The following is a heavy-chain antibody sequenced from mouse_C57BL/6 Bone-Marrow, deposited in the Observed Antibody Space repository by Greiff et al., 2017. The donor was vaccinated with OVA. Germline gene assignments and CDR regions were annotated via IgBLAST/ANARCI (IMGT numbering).Heavy chain of an antibody. J-gene: IGHJ2*01. D-gene: IGHD1-1*01. V-gene: IGHV1-82*01. CDR3: ARNGFTTVVARDYFDD. CDR2: IYPGDGDT. Sequence: QVQLQQSGPELVKPGASVKISCKASGYAFSSSWMNWVKQRPGKGLEWIGRIYPGDGDTNYNGKFKGKATLTADKSSSTAYMQLSSLTSEDSAVYFCARNGFTTVVARDYFDDWGQGTTLTVSS. CDR1: GYAFSSSW.